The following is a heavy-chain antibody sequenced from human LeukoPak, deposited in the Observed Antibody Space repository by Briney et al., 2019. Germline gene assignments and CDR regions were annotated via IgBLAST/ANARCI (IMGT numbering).Heavy chain of an antibody. Sequence: SETLSLTCTVSGGSITSGSYYWSWIRQPAGKGLEWIGRIYTSGSTNYNPSLKSRVTISLDTSKNQFSLKLSSVTAADTAVYYCAGALYGDYLDHWGQGTLVTVSS. CDR1: GGSITSGSYY. CDR2: IYTSGST. D-gene: IGHD4-17*01. CDR3: AGALYGDYLDH. V-gene: IGHV4-61*02. J-gene: IGHJ4*02.